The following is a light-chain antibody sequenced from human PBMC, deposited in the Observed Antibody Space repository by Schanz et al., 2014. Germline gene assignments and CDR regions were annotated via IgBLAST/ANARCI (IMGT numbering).Light chain of an antibody. V-gene: IGKV1-39*01. CDR3: QQSYTTLGT. Sequence: DIQMTQSPSSLSASVGDRVTITCRASQGISSYLNWYQQKPGKAPKLLIYAASSLQSGVPSRFSGSGSGTDFTLTISSLQREDFATYYCQQSYTTLGTFGQGTKVEIK. CDR2: AAS. J-gene: IGKJ1*01. CDR1: QGISSY.